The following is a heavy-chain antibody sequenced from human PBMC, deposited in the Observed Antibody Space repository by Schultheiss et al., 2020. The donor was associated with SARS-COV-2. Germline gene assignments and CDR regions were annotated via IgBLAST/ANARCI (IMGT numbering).Heavy chain of an antibody. J-gene: IGHJ3*02. D-gene: IGHD1-7*01. CDR1: GFTFSSYW. V-gene: IGHV3-74*01. CDR2: INSDGSST. CDR3: SRGGDWNSAGAFDI. Sequence: GGSLRLSCAASGFTFSSYWMHWVRQAPGKGLVWVSRINSDGSSTSYADSVKGRFTISRDNAKNTLYLQMNSLRAEDTAVYYCSRGGDWNSAGAFDIWGQGTVVTVSS.